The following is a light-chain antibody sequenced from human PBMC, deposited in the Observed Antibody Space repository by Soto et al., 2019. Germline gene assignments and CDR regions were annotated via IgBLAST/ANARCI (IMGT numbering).Light chain of an antibody. CDR2: DVT. J-gene: IGLJ2*01. CDR1: SSDVGFYNY. Sequence: QSVLTQPPSASGSPGQSVTISCTGTSSDVGFYNYVSWYQQHPGKAPKLLIYDVTKRPSGVPDRFSGSKSGNTASLTVSGLQAEDEALYYCTSYAGSDNLGVFGGGTKVTAL. V-gene: IGLV2-8*01. CDR3: TSYAGSDNLGV.